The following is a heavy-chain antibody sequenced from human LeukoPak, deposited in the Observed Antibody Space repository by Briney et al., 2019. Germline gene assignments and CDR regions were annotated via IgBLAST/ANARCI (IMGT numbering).Heavy chain of an antibody. CDR3: F. V-gene: IGHV4-59*11. CDR1: GVSTTSHY. Sequence: SETLSLTCTVSGVSTTSHYWSWIRQPPGKGLEWIGHIYHGGSTKYNPSLNSRVTLSIDTSKNQFSLKLSAVTAADTAVYLDFWGKGTAVTVSS. J-gene: IGHJ6*04. CDR2: IYHGGST.